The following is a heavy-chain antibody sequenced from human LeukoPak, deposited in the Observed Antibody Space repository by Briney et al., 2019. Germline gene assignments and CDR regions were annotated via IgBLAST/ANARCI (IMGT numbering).Heavy chain of an antibody. D-gene: IGHD4-17*01. CDR2: INPNSGST. V-gene: IGHV1-2*02. Sequence: ASVKVSCKASGYTFTSYGISWVRQAPGQGLEWMGWINPNSGSTNYAQNFQGRVTLTRDTSINTAYMELRRLKSDDTAVYFCARVWSPTVTAVIPDWFDPWGQGTLVTVSS. CDR3: ARVWSPTVTAVIPDWFDP. CDR1: GYTFTSYG. J-gene: IGHJ5*02.